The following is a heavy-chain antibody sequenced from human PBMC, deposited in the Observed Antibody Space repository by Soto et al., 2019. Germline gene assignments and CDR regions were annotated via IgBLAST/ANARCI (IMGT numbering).Heavy chain of an antibody. V-gene: IGHV5-10-1*01. CDR2: IDPSDSYT. Sequence: PGESLKISCKGSGYSFTSYWISWVRQMPGKGLEWMGRIDPSDSYTNYSPSFQGHVTISADKSISTAYLQWSSLKASDTAMYYCARNSAVPAAILSYYYGMDVWGQGTTVTVSS. CDR1: GYSFTSYW. D-gene: IGHD2-2*02. CDR3: ARNSAVPAAILSYYYGMDV. J-gene: IGHJ6*02.